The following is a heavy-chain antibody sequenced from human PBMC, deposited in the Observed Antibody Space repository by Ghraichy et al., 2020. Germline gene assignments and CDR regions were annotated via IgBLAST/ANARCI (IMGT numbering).Heavy chain of an antibody. Sequence: GGSLRLSCAASGFTFSSYAMSWVRQAPGKGLEWVSAVSGSGGRTYYADSVKGRFTIFRDNSKNTLHLQMNSLRAEDTAVYYCANRTEGAGNSPLDYWGQGTRVSVSS. CDR2: VSGSGGRT. D-gene: IGHD6-13*01. CDR3: ANRTEGAGNSPLDY. V-gene: IGHV3-23*01. J-gene: IGHJ4*02. CDR1: GFTFSSYA.